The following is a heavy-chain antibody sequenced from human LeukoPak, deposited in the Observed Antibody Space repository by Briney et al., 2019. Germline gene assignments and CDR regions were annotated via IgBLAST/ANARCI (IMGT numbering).Heavy chain of an antibody. CDR3: ARGGAGADVDY. V-gene: IGHV3-21*01. Sequence: GGSLRLSCAASGFTFSNCNMNWVRHAPGKGLEWVSSISPSSSSIYYADSVKGRFTISRDNAKNSLYLQMNSLRAEDTAVYYCARGGAGADVDYWGQGTLVTVSS. J-gene: IGHJ4*02. CDR1: GFTFSNCN. CDR2: ISPSSSSI. D-gene: IGHD1-26*01.